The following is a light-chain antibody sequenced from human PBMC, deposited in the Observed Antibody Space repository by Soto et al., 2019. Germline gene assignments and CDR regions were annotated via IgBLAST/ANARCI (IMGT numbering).Light chain of an antibody. V-gene: IGKV3-20*01. CDR2: GGS. CDR3: QQYGSSKWT. J-gene: IGKJ1*01. Sequence: EIVMTQSPATLSVSPGERATLSCRASQSVSSSYLAWYQQKPGQAPKLLIHGGSSRATGIPDRFSGSGSGTDFTLTISRLEPEDFAVYYCQQYGSSKWTFGQGTKVDIK. CDR1: QSVSSSY.